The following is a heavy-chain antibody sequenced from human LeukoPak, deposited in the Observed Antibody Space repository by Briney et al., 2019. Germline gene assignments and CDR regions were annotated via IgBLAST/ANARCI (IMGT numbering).Heavy chain of an antibody. CDR2: INPTSGGT. CDR1: GYTFTGYY. J-gene: IGHJ4*02. Sequence: ALVKLSCKASGYTFTGYYMHWVRQSPGHGREWWGWINPTSGGTNYAQKFPGRVTMTCDTSIRTACLALSRPRSQHPALYCFAGDDYDSPFEFWGQGTLVTVSS. CDR3: AGDDYDSPFEF. D-gene: IGHD3-22*01. V-gene: IGHV1-2*02.